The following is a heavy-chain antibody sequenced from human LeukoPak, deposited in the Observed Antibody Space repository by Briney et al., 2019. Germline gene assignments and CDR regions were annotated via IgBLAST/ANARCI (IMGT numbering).Heavy chain of an antibody. J-gene: IGHJ5*02. CDR3: AKDLERGVIVVVPAAMDWFDP. CDR2: ISDSGGST. CDR1: GFTFSTFA. D-gene: IGHD2-2*01. Sequence: GGSLRLSCAASGFTFSTFAMNWVRQAPGKGLEWVSAISDSGGSTYYADSVKGRFTISRDNSKNTLYLQMNSLRAEDTAVYYCAKDLERGVIVVVPAAMDWFDPWGQGTLVTVSS. V-gene: IGHV3-23*01.